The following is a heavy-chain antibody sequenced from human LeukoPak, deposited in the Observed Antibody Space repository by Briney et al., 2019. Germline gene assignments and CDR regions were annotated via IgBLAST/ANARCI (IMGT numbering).Heavy chain of an antibody. CDR3: ARGFLEWLSDKQRFFDY. D-gene: IGHD3-3*01. J-gene: IGHJ4*02. Sequence: PSETLSLTCTVSGGSISSSSYYWGWIRQPPGKGLEWIGSSYYSGSTYYNPSLKSRVTISVDTSKNQFSLKLSSVTAADTAVYYCARGFLEWLSDKQRFFDYWGQGTLVTVSS. CDR2: SYYSGST. CDR1: GGSISSSSYY. V-gene: IGHV4-39*01.